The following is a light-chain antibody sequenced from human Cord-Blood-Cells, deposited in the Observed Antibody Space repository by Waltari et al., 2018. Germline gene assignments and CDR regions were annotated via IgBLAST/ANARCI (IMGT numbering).Light chain of an antibody. CDR2: LGS. Sequence: DIVMTQSPLSLPVTPGEPASISCRSSQSLLHSNGYNYLDWYLQKPGQSPQLLIYLGSNRASGVPDRFSGSGSGTDFTLKISRVEAEDVGVYYCMRALQTPFGGGTKVEIK. CDR1: QSLLHSNGYNY. J-gene: IGKJ4*01. V-gene: IGKV2-28*01. CDR3: MRALQTP.